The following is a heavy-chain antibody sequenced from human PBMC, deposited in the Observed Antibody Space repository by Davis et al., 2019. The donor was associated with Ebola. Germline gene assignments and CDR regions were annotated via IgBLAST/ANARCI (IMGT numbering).Heavy chain of an antibody. CDR1: GGSFSSYS. CDR2: VDHTGST. V-gene: IGHV4-34*01. D-gene: IGHD3-3*01. CDR3: ARASFFWSGHLEDY. Sequence: MPGGSLRLSCAVYGGSFSSYSWSWIRQPPGKGLEWIGEVDHTGSTNYSPSLESRVTISLDTSKRQFSVKLTSVTAADTAIYYCARASFFWSGHLEDYWGQGALVTVSS. J-gene: IGHJ4*02.